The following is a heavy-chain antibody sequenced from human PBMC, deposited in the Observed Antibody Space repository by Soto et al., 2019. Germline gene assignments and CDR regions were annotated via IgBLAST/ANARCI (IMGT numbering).Heavy chain of an antibody. CDR3: ARSVAVPGAHIDY. V-gene: IGHV4-59*01. CDR1: GGSISGSY. Sequence: KPSETLSLTCSVSGGSISGSYWSWIRQSRGKGLEWLGYVYYTGSTNYSPSLRSRVSISVDTSKNEFSLRLSSVTAADTAVYFCARSVAVPGAHIDYWGQGTQVTVSS. CDR2: VYYTGST. J-gene: IGHJ4*02. D-gene: IGHD6-19*01.